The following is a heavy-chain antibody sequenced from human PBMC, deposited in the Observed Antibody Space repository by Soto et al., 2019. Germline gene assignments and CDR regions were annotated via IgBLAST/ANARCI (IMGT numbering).Heavy chain of an antibody. V-gene: IGHV1-69*13. J-gene: IGHJ3*02. CDR3: ARDGCSSTSCYVEHTNAFDI. CDR1: GGTFSSYA. Sequence: ASVKVSCKASGGTFSSYAISWVRQAPGQGLEWMGGIIPIFGTANYAQKFQGRVTITADESTSTAYMELSSLRSEDTAVYYCARDGCSSTSCYVEHTNAFDIWGQGTMVTVSS. D-gene: IGHD2-2*01. CDR2: IIPIFGTA.